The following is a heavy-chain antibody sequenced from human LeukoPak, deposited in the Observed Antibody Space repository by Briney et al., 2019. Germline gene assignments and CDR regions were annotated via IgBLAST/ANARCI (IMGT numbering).Heavy chain of an antibody. CDR1: GFTFSSYG. Sequence: GGSLRLSCAASGFTFSSYGMNWVRQAPGKGLEWLAYISSSRSTISYADSVKGRFTISRDNAKNSLYLQLHSLRAEDTAVFYCARGGAARPDYWGQGTLVTVSS. CDR3: ARGGAARPDY. J-gene: IGHJ4*02. D-gene: IGHD6-25*01. V-gene: IGHV3-48*04. CDR2: ISSSRSTI.